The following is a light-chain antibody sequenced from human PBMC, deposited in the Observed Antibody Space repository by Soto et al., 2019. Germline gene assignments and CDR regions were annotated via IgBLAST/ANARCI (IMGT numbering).Light chain of an antibody. V-gene: IGLV2-23*02. CDR2: EVT. CDR3: CSYVGGSIWV. CDR1: SSDVGSHDI. Sequence: QSVLTQPAPVSGSPGQSITIPCTGSSSDVGSHDIVSWYQQHPGKAPKLFLYEVTKRPSGVSNRFSGSKSGSTASLTISGLQAEDEADYYCCSYVGGSIWVFGGGTKVTVL. J-gene: IGLJ3*02.